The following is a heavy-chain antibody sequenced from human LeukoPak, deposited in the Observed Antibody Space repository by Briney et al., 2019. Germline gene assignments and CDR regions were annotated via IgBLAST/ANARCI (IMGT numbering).Heavy chain of an antibody. J-gene: IGHJ4*02. V-gene: IGHV3-23*01. Sequence: PGRSLRLSCAAFGLTISTYAMFWVRQASGKGLEWVSGISGGGGTIYYPASVKGRFPMSRDNAKNSLYLQMNSLRAEDTAVYYCATSRGSWPDYFDYWGQGTLVTVSS. CDR2: ISGGGGTI. D-gene: IGHD6-13*01. CDR3: ATSRGSWPDYFDY. CDR1: GLTISTYA.